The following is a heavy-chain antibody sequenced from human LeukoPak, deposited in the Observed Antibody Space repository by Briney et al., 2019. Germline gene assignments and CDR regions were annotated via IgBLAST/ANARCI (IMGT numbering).Heavy chain of an antibody. CDR2: ISGSGGST. CDR1: GFTFSSYA. J-gene: IGHJ4*02. D-gene: IGHD3-9*01. Sequence: GGSLRLSCAASGFTFSSYAMSWVRQAPGKGLEWVSAISGSGGSTYYADSVKGRFTISRDNSKNTLYLQMNSLRAEDTAVYYCAKTLNYDILTGCDYWGQGTLVTVSS. V-gene: IGHV3-23*01. CDR3: AKTLNYDILTGCDY.